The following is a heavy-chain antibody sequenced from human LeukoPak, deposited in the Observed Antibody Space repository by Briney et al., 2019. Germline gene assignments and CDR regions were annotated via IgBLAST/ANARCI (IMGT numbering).Heavy chain of an antibody. CDR3: ERDLIVGANPFDY. CDR1: GYTFTGYY. CDR2: INPNNGGT. Sequence: GASVKVSCKACGYTFTGYYMHWVRQAPGQGLEWMGWINPNNGGTHYAQKLQGRVTMTRDTSISTAYMELSRLRSDDTAVYYCERDLIVGANPFDYWGQGSLVTVSS. J-gene: IGHJ4*02. V-gene: IGHV1-2*02. D-gene: IGHD1-26*01.